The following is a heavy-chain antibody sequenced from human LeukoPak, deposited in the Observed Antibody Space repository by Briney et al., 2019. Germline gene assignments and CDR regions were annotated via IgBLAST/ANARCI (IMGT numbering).Heavy chain of an antibody. V-gene: IGHV3-23*01. J-gene: IGHJ4*02. Sequence: AGGSLRLSCAASGFTFSRYAKSWVRQAPGKGLEWVSAISGSGGSTYYADSVKGRFTISRDNSKNTLYLQMNSLRAEDTAVYYCAKSPDTTMVRGGVIDYWGQGTLVTVSS. CDR2: ISGSGGST. CDR3: AKSPDTTMVRGGVIDY. CDR1: GFTFSRYA. D-gene: IGHD3-10*01.